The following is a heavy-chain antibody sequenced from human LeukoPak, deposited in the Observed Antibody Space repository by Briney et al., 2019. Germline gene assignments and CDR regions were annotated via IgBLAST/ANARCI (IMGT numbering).Heavy chain of an antibody. CDR2: INHSGST. Sequence: SETLSLTCDAYGGSFSGYYWSWIRQPPGKGLEWIGEINHSGSTNYNPSLKSRVTISVDTSKNQFSLKLSSVTAADTAVYYCARTPRGRYQLPNFDYWGQGTLVTVSS. V-gene: IGHV4-34*01. D-gene: IGHD2-2*01. J-gene: IGHJ4*02. CDR1: GGSFSGYY. CDR3: ARTPRGRYQLPNFDY.